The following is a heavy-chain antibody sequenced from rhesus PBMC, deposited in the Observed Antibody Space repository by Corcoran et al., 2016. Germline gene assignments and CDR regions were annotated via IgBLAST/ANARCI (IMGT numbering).Heavy chain of an antibody. Sequence: QMQLQESGPGVVKPSETLSLPCAASGGSISDSYRRRWIRPPPGQGREWIGYIYGTGMSTNYNPSLRSRVTISKDTSKNQFSLKLTSVTAADTAVYSCARGRGSYGSLSYFDYWGQGVLVTVSS. V-gene: IGHV4S10*01. J-gene: IGHJ4*01. CDR2: IYGTGMST. CDR1: GGSISDSYR. D-gene: IGHD4-29*01. CDR3: ARGRGSYGSLSYFDY.